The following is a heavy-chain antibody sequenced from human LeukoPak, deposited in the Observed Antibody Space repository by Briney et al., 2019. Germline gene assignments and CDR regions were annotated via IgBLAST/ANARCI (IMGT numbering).Heavy chain of an antibody. Sequence: PSETLSLTCTVPDGSISNSFWNWVRQPPGKGLEWIAYIHTSGRTNYNPAFKSRVTLSVDTSKSQFSLRLNSVTASDTAVYYCANSYDGKIVPFDNWGQGTLVTVSS. CDR2: IHTSGRT. J-gene: IGHJ4*02. V-gene: IGHV4-4*09. D-gene: IGHD4-23*01. CDR3: ANSYDGKIVPFDN. CDR1: DGSISNSF.